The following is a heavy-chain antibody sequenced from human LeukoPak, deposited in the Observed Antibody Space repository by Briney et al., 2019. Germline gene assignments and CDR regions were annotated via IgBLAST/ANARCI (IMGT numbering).Heavy chain of an antibody. J-gene: IGHJ6*02. V-gene: IGHV3-23*01. CDR2: ISGSGGNT. D-gene: IGHD6-13*01. CDR1: GFTFSSYA. CDR3: ASPDLRAGTPYYYYYGMDV. Sequence: PGGSLRLSCAASGFTFSSYAMSWVRQAPGKGLEWVSAISGSGGNTYYADSVKGRFTISRDNSKNTLYLQMNSLRAEDTAVYYCASPDLRAGTPYYYYYGMDVWGQGTTVTVSS.